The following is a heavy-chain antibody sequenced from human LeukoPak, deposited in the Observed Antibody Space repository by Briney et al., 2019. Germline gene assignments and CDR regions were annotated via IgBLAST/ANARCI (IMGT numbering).Heavy chain of an antibody. J-gene: IGHJ4*02. Sequence: NTSETLSLTCTVSGGSISSSYWSWIRQPPGKGLEWIGRIYTSGSTNYNPSLKSRVTISVDTSKNQFSLKLSSVTAADTAVYYCARAGLRSYYDFWSGIEAFDYWGQGTLVTVSS. CDR2: IYTSGST. V-gene: IGHV4-4*08. D-gene: IGHD3-3*01. CDR1: GGSISSSY. CDR3: ARAGLRSYYDFWSGIEAFDY.